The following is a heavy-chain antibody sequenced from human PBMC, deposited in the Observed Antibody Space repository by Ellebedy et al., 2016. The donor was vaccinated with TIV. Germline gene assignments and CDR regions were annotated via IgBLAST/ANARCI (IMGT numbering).Heavy chain of an antibody. D-gene: IGHD2-15*01. CDR1: GGSISSSSYY. J-gene: IGHJ4*02. Sequence: SETLSLXCTVSGGSISSSSYYWGWIRQPPGQGLEWIGNIYNNGRTYFNPSLQSRVTISVDTSKNQFSLKLSSVTAADTAVYYCARHVYYCSGGSCYDYWGQGTLVTVSS. CDR3: ARHVYYCSGGSCYDY. CDR2: IYNNGRT. V-gene: IGHV4-39*01.